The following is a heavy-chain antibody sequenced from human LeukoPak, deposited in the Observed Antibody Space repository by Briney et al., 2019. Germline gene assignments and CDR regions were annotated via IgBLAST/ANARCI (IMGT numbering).Heavy chain of an antibody. CDR1: GFTCSSYW. D-gene: IGHD2-21*02. CDR3: ARGLAYCGGDCYIFDY. Sequence: PGGSLRLSCAASGFTCSSYWMSWVRQAPGKGLEWVANIKQDGSEKYYVDSVKGRFTISRDNAKNSLYLQMNSLRAEDTAVYYCARGLAYCGGDCYIFDYWGQGTLVTVSS. CDR2: IKQDGSEK. V-gene: IGHV3-7*04. J-gene: IGHJ4*02.